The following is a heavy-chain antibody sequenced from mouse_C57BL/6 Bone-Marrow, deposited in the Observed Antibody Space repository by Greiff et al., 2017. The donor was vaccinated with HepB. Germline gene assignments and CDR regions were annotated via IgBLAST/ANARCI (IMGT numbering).Heavy chain of an antibody. D-gene: IGHD1-1*01. CDR2: IDPEDGET. V-gene: IGHV14-2*01. CDR3: ALIYYYGSSYFDY. J-gene: IGHJ2*01. Sequence: VQLQQSGAELVKPGASVKLSCTASGFNIKDYYMHWVKQRTEQGLEWIGRIDPEDGETKYAPKFKGKATITVDTSSNTAYLQLSSLTSEDTAVYYCALIYYYGSSYFDYWGQGTTLTVSS. CDR1: GFNIKDYY.